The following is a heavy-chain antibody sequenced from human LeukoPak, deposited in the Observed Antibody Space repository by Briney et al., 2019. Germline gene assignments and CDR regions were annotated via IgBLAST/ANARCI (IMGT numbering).Heavy chain of an antibody. J-gene: IGHJ4*02. CDR2: MHPNSGDT. Sequence: GASVKVSCKASGYTFTDYYIHWVRQAPGHGLEFLGWMHPNSGDTTCAQKFQGRVTLTRDTSISTAYMELSRLRSDDTAVYYCSREDYWGQGTLVSVSS. V-gene: IGHV1-2*02. CDR1: GYTFTDYY. CDR3: SREDY.